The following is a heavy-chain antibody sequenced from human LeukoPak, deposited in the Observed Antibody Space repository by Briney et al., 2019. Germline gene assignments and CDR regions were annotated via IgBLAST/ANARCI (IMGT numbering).Heavy chain of an antibody. J-gene: IGHJ3*02. CDR2: IRYDGGNK. CDR3: AKHTVLGAFDI. V-gene: IGHV3-30*02. CDR1: GFTFSTSG. Sequence: GGSLRLSCSASGFTFSTSGMHWVRQAPGKGLEWVTFIRYDGGNKYYADSVMGRFTISRDNSKNTLYLQMSSLRAEDTAAYYCAKHTVLGAFDIWGQGTTVTVSS.